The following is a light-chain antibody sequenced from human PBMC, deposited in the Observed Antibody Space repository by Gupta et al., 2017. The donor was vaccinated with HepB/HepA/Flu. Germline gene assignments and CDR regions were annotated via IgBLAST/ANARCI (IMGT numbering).Light chain of an antibody. J-gene: IGKJ1*01. CDR2: WAS. Sequence: DIVMTQSLDSLSLSLGERATINCKSSQSVLKSYNNKNYLSWYQQKPGHPPKVLIYWASTREYGVHDRFSGSGDGTDFTLTISSRQDEDVAVYYCQQKHSIPGTVGQGTKVEIK. V-gene: IGKV4-1*01. CDR3: QQKHSIPGT. CDR1: QSVLKSYNNKNY.